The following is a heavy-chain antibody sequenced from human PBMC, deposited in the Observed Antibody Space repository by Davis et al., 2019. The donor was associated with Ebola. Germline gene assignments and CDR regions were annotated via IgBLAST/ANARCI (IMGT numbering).Heavy chain of an antibody. V-gene: IGHV1-8*01. CDR3: ARGQNYDSRGSVFDY. Sequence: ASVKVSCKASGYTFTSSDINWVRQATGQGLEWMGWMNPNDGNTGYAQKFQGRVTMTRNTSIRTSYMELSSLRSEDTAVYFCARGQNYDSRGSVFDYWGQGTLVTVSS. CDR2: MNPNDGNT. J-gene: IGHJ4*02. CDR1: GYTFTSSD. D-gene: IGHD3-22*01.